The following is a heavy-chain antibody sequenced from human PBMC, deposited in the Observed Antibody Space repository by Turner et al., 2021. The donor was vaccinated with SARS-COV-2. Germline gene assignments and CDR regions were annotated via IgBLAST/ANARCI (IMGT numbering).Heavy chain of an antibody. CDR1: DGSITTYSYY. D-gene: IGHD3-9*01. CDR2: IHYTGIT. V-gene: IGHV4-39*01. CDR3: ARDILSGPIFDF. J-gene: IGHJ4*02. Sequence: QLQLPESGPVLVKPSETLSLTCTVSDGSITTYSYYWGWIRQPPGKGLEWIGSIHYTGITYYIPSLKSRVTISIDTSKNQFSLKLSSVTAADTAVYYCARDILSGPIFDFWAQGTLITVSS.